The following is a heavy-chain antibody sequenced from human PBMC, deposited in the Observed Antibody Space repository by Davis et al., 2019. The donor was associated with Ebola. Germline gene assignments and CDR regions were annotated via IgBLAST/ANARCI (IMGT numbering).Heavy chain of an antibody. J-gene: IGHJ3*01. CDR3: VRHPVGLTDAFDV. D-gene: IGHD1-26*01. V-gene: IGHV4-39*01. CDR1: GASISSRSYY. CDR2: IYSSGIT. Sequence: MPSETLSLTCTVSGASISSRSYYWGWIRQPPGKGLEWMGSIYSSGITYDNPSLKSRVTVSLDKSKNQFSLKLTSVTAADTAVYYCVRHPVGLTDAFDVWGQGRLVAVSS.